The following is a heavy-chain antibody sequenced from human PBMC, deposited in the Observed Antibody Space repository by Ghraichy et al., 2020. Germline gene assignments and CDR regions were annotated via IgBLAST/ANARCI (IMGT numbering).Heavy chain of an antibody. CDR2: IYSGGST. J-gene: IGHJ4*02. CDR1: GFTVSSKY. CDR3: ARGDYYGSGSYSY. D-gene: IGHD3-10*01. V-gene: IGHV3-53*01. Sequence: GGSLRLSCAASGFTVSSKYMSWVRQAPGKGLEWVSVIYSGGSTYYADSVKGRFTISRDNSKNTLYLQMNSLRAEDTAVYYCARGDYYGSGSYSYWGQGTLVTVSS.